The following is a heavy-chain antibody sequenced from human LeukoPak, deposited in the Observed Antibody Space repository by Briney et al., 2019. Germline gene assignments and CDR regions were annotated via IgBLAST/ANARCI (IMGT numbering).Heavy chain of an antibody. CDR3: ARESVYCSGGSCYRLFDY. Sequence: SETLSLTCTVSGGSISSGSYYWSWIRQPAGKGLEWIGRIYTSGSTNYNPSLKSRVTISVDTSKNQFSLKLSSVTAADTAVYYCARESVYCSGGSCYRLFDYWGLGTLVTVSS. CDR2: IYTSGST. CDR1: GGSISSGSYY. V-gene: IGHV4-61*02. J-gene: IGHJ4*02. D-gene: IGHD2-15*01.